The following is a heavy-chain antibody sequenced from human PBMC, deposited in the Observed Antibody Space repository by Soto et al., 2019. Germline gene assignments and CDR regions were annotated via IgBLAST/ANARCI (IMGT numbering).Heavy chain of an antibody. D-gene: IGHD3-10*01. CDR3: ASGKMVRGPRPQYYFYFGMDV. V-gene: IGHV1-18*01. Sequence: QVQLVQSGLEVKKTGASVKVSCKASGYSFTNFGFNWVRQAPGQGLEWMGWVSNYNGNRKYAEKFQGRVTMTTDTSANTAYMELGSLRSDDTALYYCASGKMVRGPRPQYYFYFGMDVWGQGTTLIVSS. J-gene: IGHJ6*02. CDR1: GYSFTNFG. CDR2: VSNYNGNR.